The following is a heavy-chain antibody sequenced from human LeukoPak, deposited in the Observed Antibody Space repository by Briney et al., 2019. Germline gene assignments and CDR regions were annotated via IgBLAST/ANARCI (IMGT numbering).Heavy chain of an antibody. CDR3: ARGGTELRYFDWFRQDY. Sequence: ASVKVSCKASGYXFTGYYIHWVRQAPGQGLEWMGWINPNSGGTNYAQKFQGRVTMTRDTSISTAYMELSRLRSDDTAVYYCARGGTELRYFDWFRQDYWGQGTLVTVSS. J-gene: IGHJ4*02. CDR1: GYXFTGYY. D-gene: IGHD3-9*01. CDR2: INPNSGGT. V-gene: IGHV1-2*02.